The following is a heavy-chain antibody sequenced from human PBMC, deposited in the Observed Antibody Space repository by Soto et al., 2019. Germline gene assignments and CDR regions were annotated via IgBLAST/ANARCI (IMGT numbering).Heavy chain of an antibody. V-gene: IGHV3-23*01. CDR2: ISGSGGST. CDR1: GFTFSSYA. J-gene: IGHJ5*02. Sequence: GGSLRLSCAASGFTFSSYAMSWVRQAPGKGLEWVSAISGSGGSTNYADSVKGRFTISRDNSKNSLYLQMNSLRAEDTAVYYCASITVTTIRSWGQGTLVNVSS. CDR3: ASITVTTIRS. D-gene: IGHD4-17*01.